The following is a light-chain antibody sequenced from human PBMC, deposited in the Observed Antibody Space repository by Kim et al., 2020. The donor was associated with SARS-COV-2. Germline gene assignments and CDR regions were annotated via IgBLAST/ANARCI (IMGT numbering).Light chain of an antibody. CDR2: EVT. Sequence: GQSGTSSCTGTSSDVGGYNSVSWYQQHPGKDPKLVIYEVTKRPAGVPDRFSASKSGNTASLTVSGLQSDDEADYYCNSYAGNNLWVFGGGTQLTVL. CDR3: NSYAGNNLWV. V-gene: IGLV2-8*01. CDR1: SSDVGGYNS. J-gene: IGLJ3*02.